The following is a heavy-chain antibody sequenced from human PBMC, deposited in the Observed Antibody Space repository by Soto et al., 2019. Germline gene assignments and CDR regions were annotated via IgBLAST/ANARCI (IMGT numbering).Heavy chain of an antibody. CDR3: ARGGGPFINSVTNPFDY. V-gene: IGHV3-53*04. D-gene: IGHD4-17*01. CDR1: GFSVSNNY. J-gene: IGHJ4*02. CDR2: IYADDTT. Sequence: GGSLRLSCVVSGFSVSNNYMSWVRQAPGMRLDWVSVIYADDTTYYVDSVKGRFTISRHNSRNTLYLQMDSLRTEDTAVYYCARGGGPFINSVTNPFDYWGQGTLVTVSS.